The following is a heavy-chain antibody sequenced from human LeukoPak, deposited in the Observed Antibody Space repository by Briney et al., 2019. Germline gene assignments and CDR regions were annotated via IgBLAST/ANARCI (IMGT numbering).Heavy chain of an antibody. CDR3: ARDIVMVTYWFDP. J-gene: IGHJ5*02. CDR2: INPNSGGT. V-gene: IGHV1-2*02. Sequence: GESLEISCKVSGYTFTNYWIAWVRQAPGQGLEWMGWINPNSGGTNYAQKFQGRVTMTRDTSISTAYMELSRLRSDDTAVYYCARDIVMVTYWFDPWGQGTPVTVSS. CDR1: GYTFTNYW. D-gene: IGHD5-18*01.